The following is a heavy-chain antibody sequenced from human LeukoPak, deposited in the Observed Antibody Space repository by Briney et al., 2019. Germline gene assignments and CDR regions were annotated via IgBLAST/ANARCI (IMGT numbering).Heavy chain of an antibody. CDR1: GGSISSGPYF. J-gene: IGHJ3*02. CDR3: ARRLRVGWFGDDHTFHI. V-gene: IGHV4-30-2*06. CDR2: IWPSGST. Sequence: PSETLSLTCSVSGGSISSGPYFWSWIRQSPGQGLEWIGYIWPSGSTNYNSSLKSRVSMSLDTSKNQFSLNLTSVTATDTAVYFCARRLRVGWFGDDHTFHIWGQGTMVTVSS. D-gene: IGHD3-10*01.